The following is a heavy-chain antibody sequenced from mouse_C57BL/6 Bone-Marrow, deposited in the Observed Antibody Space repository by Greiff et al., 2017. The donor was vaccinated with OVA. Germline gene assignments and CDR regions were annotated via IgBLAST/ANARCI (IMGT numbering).Heavy chain of an antibody. Sequence: QVQLQQSDAELVKPGASVKISCKVSGYTFTDHTIHWMKQRPEQGLEWIGYIYPRDGSTKYNEKFKGKATLTADKSSSTAYMQLNSLTSEDSAVYFCARPYYYGSSYNSWFAYWGQGTLDTVSA. V-gene: IGHV1-78*01. J-gene: IGHJ3*01. D-gene: IGHD1-1*01. CDR3: ARPYYYGSSYNSWFAY. CDR2: IYPRDGST. CDR1: GYTFTDHT.